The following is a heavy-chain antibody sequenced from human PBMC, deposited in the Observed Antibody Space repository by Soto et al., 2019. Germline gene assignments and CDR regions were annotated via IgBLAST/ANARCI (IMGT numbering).Heavy chain of an antibody. V-gene: IGHV3-23*01. J-gene: IGHJ3*02. D-gene: IGHD1-1*01. Sequence: GGSLRLSGAAPVFTFSNYAMSWVRQGPGKGLEWVSAISSTSDNTYYADSVKGRFAISRDNSKNTLCLQMNSLRAEDTAVYYCAKAAVNWNDADAFDIWGQGTMVTVSS. CDR2: ISSTSDNT. CDR1: VFTFSNYA. CDR3: AKAAVNWNDADAFDI.